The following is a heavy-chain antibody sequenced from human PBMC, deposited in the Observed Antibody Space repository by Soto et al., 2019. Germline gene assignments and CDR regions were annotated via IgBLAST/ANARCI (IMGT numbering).Heavy chain of an antibody. CDR1: GGSISSDGYH. J-gene: IGHJ6*02. V-gene: IGHV4-31*03. CDR3: ARPGDNGFWSGTGLTDFYDTDF. D-gene: IGHD3-3*01. CDR2: IDYSGST. Sequence: QAHLQESGPGLVKPSQTLSLTCSVSGGSISSDGYHWSWIRQYPGKGLEWIGYIDYSGSTHYNPSLRSRVAISVDTSNDQFSLQLTSATAADTAVYYCARPGDNGFWSGTGLTDFYDTDFWGQGTTVTVSS.